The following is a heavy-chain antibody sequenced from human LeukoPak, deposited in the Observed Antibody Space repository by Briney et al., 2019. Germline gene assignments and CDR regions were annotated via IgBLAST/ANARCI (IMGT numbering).Heavy chain of an antibody. CDR1: GGSISRYY. CDR3: ARHYDAFDI. CDR2: IYYSGST. V-gene: IGHV4-59*08. J-gene: IGHJ3*02. Sequence: SETLSLTCTVSGGSISRYYWSWIRQPPGKGREGIGDIYYSGSTNYNPSLKSRVTISVDTSKNQFSLKLSSVTAADTAVYYCARHYDAFDIWGQGTMVTVSS.